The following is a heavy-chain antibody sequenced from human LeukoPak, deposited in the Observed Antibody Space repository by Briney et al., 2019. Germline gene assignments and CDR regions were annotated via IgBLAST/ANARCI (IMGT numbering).Heavy chain of an antibody. Sequence: GGPLALLCAASGFRQNSFEMSWVRQAPGKGREGVSYISSSGSTIYYADSVKGRFTISRDNAKNSLYLQMNSLRAEDTAVYYCARGWYNSGYYCDYWGQGTLVTVSS. CDR2: ISSSGSTI. CDR1: GFRQNSFE. J-gene: IGHJ4*02. V-gene: IGHV3-48*03. CDR3: ARGWYNSGYYCDY. D-gene: IGHD6-19*01.